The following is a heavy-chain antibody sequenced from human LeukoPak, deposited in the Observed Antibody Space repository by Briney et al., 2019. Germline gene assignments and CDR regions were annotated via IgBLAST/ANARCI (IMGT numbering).Heavy chain of an antibody. CDR2: IYNGVNT. V-gene: IGHV4-61*01. D-gene: IGHD1-26*01. J-gene: IGHJ5*02. Sequence: SETLSLTCTVSGASFSSASYWSWIRQPPGKGVEWIAHIYNGVNTNYNPSLKSRVTISVDTSKNQFSLRLNSVTAADTAVYYCARSRAFNSGAFDPWGQGSLVTVSS. CDR3: ARSRAFNSGAFDP. CDR1: GASFSSASY.